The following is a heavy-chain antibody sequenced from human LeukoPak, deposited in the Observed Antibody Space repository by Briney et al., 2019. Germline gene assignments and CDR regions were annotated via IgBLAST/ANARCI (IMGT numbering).Heavy chain of an antibody. J-gene: IGHJ6*03. Sequence: PGGSLRLSCAASGFTYSDYNMRWIRQAPGKGLEWVSSISRSGSTKYYADSVKGRFTISRDNAKNSLFLQMNSLRAEDTAVYYCARVLRYCSGGNCYSGGLGYMDVWGKGTTVTISS. D-gene: IGHD2-15*01. CDR1: GFTYSDYN. V-gene: IGHV3-11*01. CDR2: ISRSGSTK. CDR3: ARVLRYCSGGNCYSGGLGYMDV.